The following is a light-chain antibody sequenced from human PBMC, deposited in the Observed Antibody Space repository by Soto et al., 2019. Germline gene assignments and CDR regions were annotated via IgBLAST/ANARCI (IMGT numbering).Light chain of an antibody. CDR2: KAS. CDR3: QHFNSYPWT. CDR1: QSISSW. J-gene: IGKJ1*01. V-gene: IGKV1-5*03. Sequence: DIQMTQSPSTLSASVGDRVTITCRASQSISSWLAWYQQKPGKAPKLLINKASSLESGVPSRFSGSGSGTEFTLTISSLQPDDFATDYCQHFNSYPWTFGQGTKVDI.